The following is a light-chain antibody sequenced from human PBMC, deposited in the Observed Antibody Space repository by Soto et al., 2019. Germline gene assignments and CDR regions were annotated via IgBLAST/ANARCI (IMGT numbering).Light chain of an antibody. V-gene: IGLV1-40*01. CDR1: SSNIGAGYD. CDR2: GNS. Sequence: QSVLTQPPSVSGAPGQRVTISCTGSSSNIGAGYDVHWYQQLPGTAPKLLIYGNSNRPSGVPDRFSGSKSGTSASLAITGLQAEDEADYYCQSYDSSRYWVFGGGTKLTVL. CDR3: QSYDSSRYWV. J-gene: IGLJ3*02.